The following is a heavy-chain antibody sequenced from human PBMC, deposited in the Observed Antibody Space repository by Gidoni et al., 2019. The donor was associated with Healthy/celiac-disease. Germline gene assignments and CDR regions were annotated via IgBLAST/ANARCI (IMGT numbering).Heavy chain of an antibody. CDR2: IWYDGSNK. Sequence: QVQLVESGGGVVLPGRSLRLSCAASGFTFSSYGMHWVRQAPGKGLEWVAVIWYDGSNKYYADSVKGRFTISRDNSKNTLYLQMNSLRAEDTAVYYCASQLHPHYYDSSGGWFDPWGQGTLVTVSS. J-gene: IGHJ5*02. D-gene: IGHD3-22*01. V-gene: IGHV3-33*01. CDR1: GFTFSSYG. CDR3: ASQLHPHYYDSSGGWFDP.